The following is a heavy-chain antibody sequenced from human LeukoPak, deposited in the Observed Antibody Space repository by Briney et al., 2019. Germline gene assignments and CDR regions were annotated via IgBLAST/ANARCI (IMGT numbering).Heavy chain of an antibody. CDR2: IYYSGST. J-gene: IGHJ6*02. D-gene: IGHD1-26*01. V-gene: IGHV4-31*03. Sequence: PSETLSLTCTVSGGSISSGGYYWSWIRQHPGKGLEWIGYIYYSGSTYYNPSLKSRVTISVDTSKDQFSLKLSSVTAADTAVYYCASGAYYYYGMDVWGQGTTVTVSS. CDR3: ASGAYYYYGMDV. CDR1: GGSISSGGYY.